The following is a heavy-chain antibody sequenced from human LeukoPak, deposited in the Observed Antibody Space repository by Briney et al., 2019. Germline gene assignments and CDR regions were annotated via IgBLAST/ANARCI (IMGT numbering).Heavy chain of an antibody. D-gene: IGHD6-13*01. Sequence: KPGGSLRLSCAASGFTFSNAWMSCVRQAPGKGLEWVGHIKSKTDGGTSDYAAPVKGRFTISRDDSKNTLYLQMDSLKTEDTAVYYCTRVTGAACYYWGQGTLVTVSS. CDR3: TRVTGAACYY. CDR1: GFTFSNAW. J-gene: IGHJ4*02. V-gene: IGHV3-15*01. CDR2: IKSKTDGGTS.